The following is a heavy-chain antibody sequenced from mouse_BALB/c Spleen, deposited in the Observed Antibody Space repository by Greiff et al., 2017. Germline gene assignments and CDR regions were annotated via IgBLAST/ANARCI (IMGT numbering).Heavy chain of an antibody. V-gene: IGHV2-4*02. Sequence: QVQLQQSGPGLVQPSQSLSITCPVSGFSLTSYGVHWVRQSPGKGLEGLGVIWSGGSTDYNAAFISRLSFSKDNSKSQVFFKMNSLQAEDTAIYYCARNGYRAMDDWGQGTSVAVSS. J-gene: IGHJ4*01. CDR1: GFSLTSYG. CDR2: IWSGGST. D-gene: IGHD2-14*01. CDR3: ARNGYRAMDD.